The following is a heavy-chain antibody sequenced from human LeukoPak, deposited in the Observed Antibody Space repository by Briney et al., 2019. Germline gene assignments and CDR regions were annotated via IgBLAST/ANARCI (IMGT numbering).Heavy chain of an antibody. D-gene: IGHD5-24*01. CDR2: ISSNGGST. J-gene: IGHJ3*02. Sequence: PGGSLRLSCSASGFTFSMSAMHWVRQGPGKGLQYVSAISSNGGSTYYADSVKGRFTISRDNSKNTLHLQMSSLRPEDTAVYYCAGRLWRRDGYNLSAFDIWGQGTMVTVSS. V-gene: IGHV3-64D*09. CDR1: GFTFSMSA. CDR3: AGRLWRRDGYNLSAFDI.